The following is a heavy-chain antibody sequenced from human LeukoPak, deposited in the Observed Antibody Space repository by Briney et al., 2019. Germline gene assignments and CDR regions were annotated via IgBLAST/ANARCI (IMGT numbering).Heavy chain of an antibody. D-gene: IGHD2-2*01. J-gene: IGHJ4*02. CDR1: GYTFTGYY. CDR2: INPNSGGT. V-gene: IGHV1-2*02. CDR3: ARGSVDVVVPAAIGLNY. Sequence: ASVKVSCKASGYTFTGYYMHWVRQAPGQGLEWMGWINPNSGGTNYAQKFQGRVTMTRDTSISTAYMELSRLRSDDTAVYYCARGSVDVVVPAAIGLNYWGQGTLVTVSS.